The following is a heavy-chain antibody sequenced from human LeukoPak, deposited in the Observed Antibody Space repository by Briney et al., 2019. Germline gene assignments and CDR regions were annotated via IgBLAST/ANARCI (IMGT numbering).Heavy chain of an antibody. D-gene: IGHD3-9*01. CDR1: GFSFSHYA. CDR2: ISYDSITK. CDR3: ARDLTGAADY. J-gene: IGHJ4*02. Sequence: GGSLRLSCVASGFSFSHYAMHWVRQAPGKGLEWAAVISYDSITKYYADSVKGRFTISRDSSRNTLYLQMKSLRAEDTAVYYCARDLTGAADYWGQGTLVTVSS. V-gene: IGHV3-30*01.